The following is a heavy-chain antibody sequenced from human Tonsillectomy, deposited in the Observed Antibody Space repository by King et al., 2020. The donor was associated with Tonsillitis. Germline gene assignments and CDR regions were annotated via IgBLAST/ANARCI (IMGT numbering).Heavy chain of an antibody. CDR1: GGSISSYY. V-gene: IGHV4-59*01. Sequence: QLQESGPGLVKPSETLSLTCTVPGGSISSYYWSWFRQPPGKGLEWIGYIYYSGSTNYTPSLKSRVTLSVDTSKNQFSLKLSSVTAADTAVYYCARSRGGIDAFDIWGQGTMVTVSS. CDR2: IYYSGST. D-gene: IGHD2-15*01. J-gene: IGHJ3*02. CDR3: ARSRGGIDAFDI.